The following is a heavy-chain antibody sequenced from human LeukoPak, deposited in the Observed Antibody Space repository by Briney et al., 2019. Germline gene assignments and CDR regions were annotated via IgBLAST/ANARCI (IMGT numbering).Heavy chain of an antibody. CDR3: GASYAIQGAFDI. D-gene: IGHD2-8*01. CDR1: GFTFSSYS. J-gene: IGHJ3*02. V-gene: IGHV3-21*01. Sequence: PGGSLRLSCAASGFTFSSYSMNWVRQAPGKGLEWVSSISSSSSYIYYADSVKGRFTISRDNAKNSLYLQMNSLRAEDTAVYYCGASYAIQGAFDIWGQGTMVTVSS. CDR2: ISSSSSYI.